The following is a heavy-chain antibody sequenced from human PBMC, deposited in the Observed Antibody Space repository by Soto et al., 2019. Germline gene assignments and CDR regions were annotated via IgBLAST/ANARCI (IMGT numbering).Heavy chain of an antibody. CDR2: INHSGST. Sequence: PSETLSLTCAVYGGSFSGYYWSWIRQPPGKGLEWIGEINHSGSTNYNPSLKSRVTISVDTSKNQFSLKLSSVTAADTAVYYCAREKPDSSSGYHDYWGQGTLVPVSS. J-gene: IGHJ4*02. CDR1: GGSFSGYY. CDR3: AREKPDSSSGYHDY. D-gene: IGHD6-13*01. V-gene: IGHV4-34*01.